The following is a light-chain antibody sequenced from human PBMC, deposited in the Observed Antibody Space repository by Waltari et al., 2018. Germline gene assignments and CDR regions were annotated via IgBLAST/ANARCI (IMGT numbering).Light chain of an antibody. V-gene: IGKV4-1*01. J-gene: IGKJ2*01. CDR2: WSS. Sequence: DIVMTQSPDSLAVSLGERATINCKSSLSVLYSPNNKNYLAWYQHKPGQPPKLHLYWSSTREAGVPDRFSGSGSGTDFTLTINSLQAEDVAVYYCQQYHTTPYTFGQGTKLEIK. CDR3: QQYHTTPYT. CDR1: LSVLYSPNNKNY.